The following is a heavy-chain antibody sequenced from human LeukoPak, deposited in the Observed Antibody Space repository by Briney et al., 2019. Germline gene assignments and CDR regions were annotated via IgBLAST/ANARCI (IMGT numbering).Heavy chain of an antibody. D-gene: IGHD3-22*01. J-gene: IGHJ4*02. CDR1: GYTFTGYY. V-gene: IGHV1-2*02. CDR3: ARGTMIVVQYYFDY. Sequence: GASVKVSCKASGYTFTGYYMHWVRQAPGQGLEWMGWINPNSGGTNYAQKFQGRVTMTRDTSTSTVYMELSSLRSEDTAVYYCARGTMIVVQYYFDYWGQGTLVTVSS. CDR2: INPNSGGT.